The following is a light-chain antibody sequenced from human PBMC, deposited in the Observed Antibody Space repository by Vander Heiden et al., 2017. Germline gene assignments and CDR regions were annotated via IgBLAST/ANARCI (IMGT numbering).Light chain of an antibody. Sequence: EIVLTQSPATLSLSPGESAALSCRASQSVSRYLAWFQQKPGQAPRLLIYDASNRATGIPARFSGSGSGTDFALTISSLEPEDFAVYYCQQRSNWPYTFGQGTKVEIK. CDR1: QSVSRY. CDR2: DAS. V-gene: IGKV3-11*01. J-gene: IGKJ2*01. CDR3: QQRSNWPYT.